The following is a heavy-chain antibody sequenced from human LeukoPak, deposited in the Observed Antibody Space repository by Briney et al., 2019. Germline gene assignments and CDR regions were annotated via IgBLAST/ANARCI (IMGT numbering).Heavy chain of an antibody. CDR2: FYYRGGT. CDR3: ARGDWPYYMDV. CDR1: GGSISSGGYS. V-gene: IGHV4-30-4*07. J-gene: IGHJ6*03. D-gene: IGHD3/OR15-3a*01. Sequence: KPSQTLSLTCAVSGGSISSGGYSWSWIRQPPGKGLEWIGYFYYRGGTFYNPSRKSRVTISADTSKNQFSLKLSSVTAADTAVYYCARGDWPYYMDVWGKGTTVTISS.